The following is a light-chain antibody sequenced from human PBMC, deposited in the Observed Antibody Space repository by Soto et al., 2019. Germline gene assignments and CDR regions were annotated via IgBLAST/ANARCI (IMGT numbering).Light chain of an antibody. J-gene: IGKJ1*01. V-gene: IGKV3-15*01. Sequence: EIVMTQSPATLSVSPGERATLSCRARQSVSSNLAWYQQKPGQAPRLLIYGASTRASGIPARFSGSGSGTEFTLTISSLQSEDFAVYYCQQYNNWPGWTFGQGIKVEIK. CDR2: GAS. CDR1: QSVSSN. CDR3: QQYNNWPGWT.